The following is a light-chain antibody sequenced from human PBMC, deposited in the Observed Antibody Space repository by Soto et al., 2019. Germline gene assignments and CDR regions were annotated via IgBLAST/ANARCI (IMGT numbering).Light chain of an antibody. Sequence: QSVLTQPPSASGSPGQSVTISCTGTSSDVGGYNYVSWYQQYPGKAPKLMIYEVNKRPSGVPDRFSGSKSGNTASLTVSGLQAEDEAEYYCSSYGGRYNYVFGTGTKLTVL. CDR3: SSYGGRYNYV. V-gene: IGLV2-8*01. J-gene: IGLJ1*01. CDR2: EVN. CDR1: SSDVGGYNY.